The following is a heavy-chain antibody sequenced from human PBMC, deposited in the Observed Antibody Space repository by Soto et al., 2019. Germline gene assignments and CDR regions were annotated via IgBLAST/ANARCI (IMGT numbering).Heavy chain of an antibody. V-gene: IGHV4-31*03. Sequence: TVSLSCTVSGGSISSGSYYWSWLRKHPGKGLEWIGYIYYSGSTYYNPSLKSRVTISVDTSKNQFSLKLSSVTAADTAVYYCARERLDTANDPAAFDNWGQGTTVTVSS. D-gene: IGHD5-18*01. J-gene: IGHJ3*02. CDR3: ARERLDTANDPAAFDN. CDR2: IYYSGST. CDR1: GGSISSGSYY.